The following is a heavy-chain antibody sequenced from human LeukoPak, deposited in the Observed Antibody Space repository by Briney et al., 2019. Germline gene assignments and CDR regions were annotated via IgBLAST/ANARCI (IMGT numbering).Heavy chain of an antibody. D-gene: IGHD1-26*01. CDR2: IYYSGST. Sequence: SETLSLTCTVSTDSISSGSYYWGWIRQPPGKGLEWIGSIYYSGSTYYNPSLKSRVTISVDTSKNQFSLKLSSVTAADTAVYYCTRRAGGYQPDYWGQGTLVTVSS. J-gene: IGHJ4*02. CDR3: TRRAGGYQPDY. CDR1: TDSISSGSYY. V-gene: IGHV4-39*01.